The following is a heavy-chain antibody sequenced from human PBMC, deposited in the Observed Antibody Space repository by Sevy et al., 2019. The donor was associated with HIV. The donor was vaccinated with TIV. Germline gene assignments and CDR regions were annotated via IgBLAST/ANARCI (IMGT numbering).Heavy chain of an antibody. CDR3: AKDGHDFSFYSRWFDP. CDR1: GFTFSNYG. J-gene: IGHJ5*02. V-gene: IGHV3-30*02. CDR2: IRFDGSNK. D-gene: IGHD2-15*01. Sequence: GGSLRLSCVASGFTFSNYGVHWVRQAPGKGLEWVTFIRFDGSNKYYADSVQGRFTISRDNSKNTLYLQMNSLRPEDTALYYCAKDGHDFSFYSRWFDPWGQGTLVTVSS.